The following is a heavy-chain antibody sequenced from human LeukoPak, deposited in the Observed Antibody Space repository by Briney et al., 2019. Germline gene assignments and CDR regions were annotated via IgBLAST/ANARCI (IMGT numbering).Heavy chain of an antibody. CDR2: IHNSGST. Sequence: SETLSLTCTVPGGSVRSYYWSWIRQPPGEGLEWIAYIHNSGSTNYNPSLKSRVTISVDTSKNHFSLKLSSVTAADTAVYYCASKYFSHWFDPWGQGTLVTVSS. V-gene: IGHV4-59*02. CDR1: GGSVRSYY. D-gene: IGHD3-3*01. CDR3: ASKYFSHWFDP. J-gene: IGHJ5*02.